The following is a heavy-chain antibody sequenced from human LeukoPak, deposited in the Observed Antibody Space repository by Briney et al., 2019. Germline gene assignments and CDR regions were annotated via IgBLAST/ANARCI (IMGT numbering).Heavy chain of an antibody. CDR1: GGTFRSYA. D-gene: IGHD5-18*01. Sequence: SVKVSCKASGGTFRSYAISWVRQAPGQGLEWMGGIIPIFGTANYAQKFQGRVTITADESTSTAYMELSSLRSEDTAVYYCARDQGYRYGYGDFDYWGQGNLVTVSS. J-gene: IGHJ4*02. CDR2: IIPIFGTA. V-gene: IGHV1-69*13. CDR3: ARDQGYRYGYGDFDY.